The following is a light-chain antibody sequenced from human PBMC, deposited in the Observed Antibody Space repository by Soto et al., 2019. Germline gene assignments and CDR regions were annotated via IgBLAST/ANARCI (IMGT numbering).Light chain of an antibody. CDR2: DAS. Sequence: DIPMTQSPSTLSASVGYRVTITCRASQSISSWLAWYQQKPGKAPKLLIYDASSLESGVPSRFSGSGSATEFTLTISSLQPDDFATYYCQQYNNYWTFGQGTRVEIK. CDR1: QSISSW. V-gene: IGKV1-5*01. CDR3: QQYNNYWT. J-gene: IGKJ1*01.